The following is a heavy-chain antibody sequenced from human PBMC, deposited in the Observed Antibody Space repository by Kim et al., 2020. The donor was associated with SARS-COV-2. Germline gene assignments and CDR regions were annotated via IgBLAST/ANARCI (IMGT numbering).Heavy chain of an antibody. CDR2: IAGRGDHT. CDR1: GFTFRSYA. Sequence: GGSLRLSCTGSGFTFRSYALSWVRQAPGKGLEWVSAIAGRGDHTYYADSVKGRFTMSRDNSKNMAYLEMNSLRAEDTALYYCAKDRRYCSDGYCLCRAGVDAFDLWGQGTMVLVSS. J-gene: IGHJ3*01. CDR3: AKDRRYCSDGYCLCRAGVDAFDL. V-gene: IGHV3-23*01. D-gene: IGHD2-15*01.